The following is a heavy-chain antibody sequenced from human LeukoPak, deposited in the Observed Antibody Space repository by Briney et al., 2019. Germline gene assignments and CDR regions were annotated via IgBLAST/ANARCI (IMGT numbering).Heavy chain of an antibody. V-gene: IGHV1-18*01. D-gene: IGHD6-13*01. CDR3: ARRSAPGTFDGFEV. J-gene: IGHJ3*01. Sequence: GASVKVSCKASGYTFTSYGISWVRQAPGQGLEWMGIINAYYSDTNYADKFQSRVTMTRDTATGKDYMEKRRLRSDETAVDYCARRSAPGTFDGFEVWGQGTKVTVST. CDR1: GYTFTSYG. CDR2: INAYYSDT.